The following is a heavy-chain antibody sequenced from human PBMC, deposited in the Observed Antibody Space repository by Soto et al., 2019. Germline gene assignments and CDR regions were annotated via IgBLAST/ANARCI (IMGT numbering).Heavy chain of an antibody. CDR2: IYYSGST. J-gene: IGHJ6*03. D-gene: IGHD3-3*01. CDR1: GGSTSSSNYY. V-gene: IGHV4-39*01. Sequence: SETLSLTHPVSGGSTSSSNYYWCWIRQPPGKGLEWIGSIYYSGSTYYNPSLKSRVTISVDTSKNQFSLKLSSVTAADTAVYYCARHGMVYYYYMDVWGKGTTVT. CDR3: ARHGMVYYYYMDV.